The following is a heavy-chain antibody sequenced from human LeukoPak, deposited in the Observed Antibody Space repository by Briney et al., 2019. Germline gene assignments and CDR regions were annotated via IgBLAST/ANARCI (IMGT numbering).Heavy chain of an antibody. CDR3: ARGPRIFGVAQLYYYYYMDV. D-gene: IGHD3-3*01. Sequence: GASVKVSFKASGYTFTSYDINWVRQATGQGLEWMGWMNPNSGNTGYAQKFQGRVTITRNTSISTAYMELSSLRSEDTAVYYCARGPRIFGVAQLYYYYYMDVWGKGTTVTVSS. CDR1: GYTFTSYD. J-gene: IGHJ6*03. CDR2: MNPNSGNT. V-gene: IGHV1-8*03.